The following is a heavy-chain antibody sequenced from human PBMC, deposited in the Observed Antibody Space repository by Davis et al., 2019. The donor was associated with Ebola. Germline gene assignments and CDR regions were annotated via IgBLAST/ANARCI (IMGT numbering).Heavy chain of an antibody. J-gene: IGHJ5*02. CDR2: ISGGSSRT. CDR3: AKDSLDIVVVVAATPLDP. V-gene: IGHV3-23*01. D-gene: IGHD2-15*01. CDR1: GFNFRRYG. Sequence: GESLKISCAASGFNFRRYGMTWVRQAPGKGLEWVAVISGGSSRTDYADSVRGRFTISRDNSKNTLYLQMNSLRAEDTAIYYCAKDSLDIVVVVAATPLDPWGQGTLVTVSS.